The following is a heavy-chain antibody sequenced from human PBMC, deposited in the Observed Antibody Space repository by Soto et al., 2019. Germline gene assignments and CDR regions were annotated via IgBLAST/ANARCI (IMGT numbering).Heavy chain of an antibody. CDR1: GGSFSGYY. D-gene: IGHD6-13*01. V-gene: IGHV4-34*01. Sequence: SETLSLTCAVYGGSFSGYYWTWIRQPPGTGLEWIGEINHSGSTNYNPSLKSRVTISVDTSKNQFSLKLSSVTAADTAVYYCARHQSHSSSYVDPWGQGTLVTVS. J-gene: IGHJ5*02. CDR3: ARHQSHSSSYVDP. CDR2: INHSGST.